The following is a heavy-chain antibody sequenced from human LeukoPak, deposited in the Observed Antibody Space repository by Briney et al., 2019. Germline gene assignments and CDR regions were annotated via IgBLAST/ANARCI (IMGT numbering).Heavy chain of an antibody. CDR2: ISGTNSYT. D-gene: IGHD4/OR15-4a*01. CDR1: GFAFSDYY. CDR3: AAFYYSAFFDY. V-gene: IGHV3-11*03. Sequence: PGGSLRLSCAASGFAFSDYYMGWIRQAPGKGLEWVAYISGTNSYTNYADSVKGRFTISRDNAKNSLYLQLNTLRAGDTAVYYCAAFYYSAFFDYWGLGTLVTVSS. J-gene: IGHJ4*02.